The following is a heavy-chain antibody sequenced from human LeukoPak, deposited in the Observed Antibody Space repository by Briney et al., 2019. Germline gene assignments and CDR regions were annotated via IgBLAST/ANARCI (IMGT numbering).Heavy chain of an antibody. V-gene: IGHV3-11*04. Sequence: PGGSLRLSCAASGFTFSDYYMSRIRQAPGKGLEWVSYISSSGSTIYYADSVKGRFTISRGNAKNSLYLQMNSLRVEDTAVYYCATKSGNGYLREAYYFDYWGQGTLVTVSS. D-gene: IGHD3-3*01. J-gene: IGHJ4*02. CDR2: ISSSGSTI. CDR1: GFTFSDYY. CDR3: ATKSGNGYLREAYYFDY.